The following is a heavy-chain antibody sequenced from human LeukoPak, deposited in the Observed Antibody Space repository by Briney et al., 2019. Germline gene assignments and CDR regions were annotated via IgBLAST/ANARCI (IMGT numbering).Heavy chain of an antibody. D-gene: IGHD3-16*01. CDR2: INHSGST. CDR1: GGSFSGYY. Sequence: SETLSLTCAVYGGSFSGYYWSWIRQPPGKGLEWIGEINHSGSTNYNPSLKSRVTISVDTSKNQFSLKLSSVTAADTAVYYCARGGDASYDPLDYWGQGTLVTVSS. CDR3: ARGGDASYDPLDY. J-gene: IGHJ4*02. V-gene: IGHV4-34*01.